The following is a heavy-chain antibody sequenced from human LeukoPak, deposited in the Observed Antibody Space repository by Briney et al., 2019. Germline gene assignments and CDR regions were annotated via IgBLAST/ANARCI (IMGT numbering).Heavy chain of an antibody. D-gene: IGHD3/OR15-3a*01. J-gene: IGHJ4*02. CDR3: ARQTGSGLFILP. Sequence: SETLSLTCTVSGVSISSSNSYWGWIRQPPGKGLEWIGSIYYSGNTYYNASLKSQVSISIDTSKNQFSLRLTSVTASDTAVYYCARQTGSGLFILPGGQGTLVTVSS. V-gene: IGHV4-39*01. CDR2: IYYSGNT. CDR1: GVSISSSNSY.